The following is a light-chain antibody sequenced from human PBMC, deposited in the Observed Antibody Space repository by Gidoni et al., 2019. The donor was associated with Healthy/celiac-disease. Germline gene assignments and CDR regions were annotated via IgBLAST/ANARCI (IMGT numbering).Light chain of an antibody. J-gene: IGLJ2*01. CDR1: SSNIGAGYD. CDR3: QSYDSSLSGWVV. CDR2: GNS. Sequence: QPLLTQPPSVSGAPAQRVTISCPGSSSNIGAGYDGHWYQQLPGTAPKLLIYGNSNRPSGVPDRFSGSKSGTSASLAITGVQAEDEADYYCQSYDSSLSGWVVFGGGTKLTVL. V-gene: IGLV1-40*01.